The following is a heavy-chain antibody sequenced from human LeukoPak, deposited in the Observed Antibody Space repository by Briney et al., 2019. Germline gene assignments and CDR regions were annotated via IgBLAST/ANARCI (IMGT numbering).Heavy chain of an antibody. Sequence: GGSLRLSCAASGFTFSRYGMSWVRQAPGKGLVWVSRINNDGSSTRYADFVKGRSTISRDNAKNTLYLQMNSLRVEDTAVYHCVREFSGYDYWGQGTLVTVSS. J-gene: IGHJ4*02. CDR2: INNDGSST. V-gene: IGHV3-74*01. CDR3: VREFSGYDY. D-gene: IGHD5-12*01. CDR1: GFTFSRYG.